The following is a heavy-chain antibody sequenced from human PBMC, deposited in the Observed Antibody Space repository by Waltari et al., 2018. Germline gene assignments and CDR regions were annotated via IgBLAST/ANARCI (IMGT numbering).Heavy chain of an antibody. CDR1: GASITSTKHY. Sequence: QLQLQESGPGLVKPSETLSLTCSVSGASITSTKHYWGWIRQPPGQGLEWIATISYNGATCSTPSLRGRVTVSRDTSMNYVSLKLGSVTAADTAVYYCATYIGASVGTAAFDVWGQGTMVTVSS. CDR3: ATYIGASVGTAAFDV. V-gene: IGHV4-39*02. D-gene: IGHD5-12*01. J-gene: IGHJ3*01. CDR2: ISYNGAT.